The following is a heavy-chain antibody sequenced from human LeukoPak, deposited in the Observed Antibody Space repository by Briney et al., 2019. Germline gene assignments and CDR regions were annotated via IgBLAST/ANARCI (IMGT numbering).Heavy chain of an antibody. CDR3: ARVASSGLPFFDY. CDR1: GYTFTGYY. V-gene: IGHV1-2*02. Sequence: ASVKVSCKASGYTFTGYYMHRVRQAPGQGLEWMGWINPNSGGTNYAQKFQGRVTMTRDTSISTAYMELSRLRSDDTAVYYCARVASSGLPFFDYWGQGTLVTVSS. CDR2: INPNSGGT. J-gene: IGHJ4*02. D-gene: IGHD6-19*01.